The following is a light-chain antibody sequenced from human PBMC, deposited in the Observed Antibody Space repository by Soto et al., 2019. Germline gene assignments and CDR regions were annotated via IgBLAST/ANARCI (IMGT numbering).Light chain of an antibody. V-gene: IGKV3-11*01. CDR2: DAS. Sequence: EIVLTQSPATLSLSPGERATLSCRASQSVSSYLAWYQQKPGQAPRLLIYDASNRATGIPDRFSGSGSGTDFTLTISRLEPEDFAVYYCQQYSSSPLTFGGGTKVDIK. CDR3: QQYSSSPLT. CDR1: QSVSSY. J-gene: IGKJ4*01.